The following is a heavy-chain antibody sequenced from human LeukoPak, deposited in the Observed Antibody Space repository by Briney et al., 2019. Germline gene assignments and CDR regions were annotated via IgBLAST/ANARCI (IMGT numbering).Heavy chain of an antibody. J-gene: IGHJ1*01. V-gene: IGHV3-23*01. CDR2: ISGSGGST. CDR3: AKDPVSSGWYGEYFQH. D-gene: IGHD6-19*01. Sequence: PGGSLRLSCAASGFTFSSYAMSWVRQAPGKGLEWVSAISGSGGSTYYADSVKGRFTISRDNSKNTLYLQMTSLRAEDTAVYYCAKDPVSSGWYGEYFQHWGQGTLVTVSS. CDR1: GFTFSSYA.